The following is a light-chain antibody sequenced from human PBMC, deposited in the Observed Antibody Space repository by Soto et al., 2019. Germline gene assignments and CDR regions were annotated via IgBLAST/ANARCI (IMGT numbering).Light chain of an antibody. CDR2: EVS. Sequence: QSALTQPASVSGSPGQSITISCTGTSSDVDVYNYVSWYQHHPGKAPKVVIYEVSNWPSGVSNRFSASKSGNTASLTISGLQAEDEADYYCQSYDSSLSGVVFGGGTKLTVL. CDR3: QSYDSSLSGVV. V-gene: IGLV2-14*01. J-gene: IGLJ2*01. CDR1: SSDVDVYNY.